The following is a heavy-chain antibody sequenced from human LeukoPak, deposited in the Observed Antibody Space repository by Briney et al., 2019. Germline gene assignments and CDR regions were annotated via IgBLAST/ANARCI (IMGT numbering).Heavy chain of an antibody. CDR1: GFTFSIYW. D-gene: IGHD6-19*01. J-gene: IGHJ4*02. CDR3: TSSGSPY. V-gene: IGHV3-7*02. Sequence: GGSPRLSCAASGFTFSIYWMNWCRQDPAKGLEWVGSIKRDGSEIYYVESVKGRFTISRDNARNSVYLQMNSLRAEDTGFYYCTSSGSPYWGQGTLVTVSS. CDR2: IKRDGSEI.